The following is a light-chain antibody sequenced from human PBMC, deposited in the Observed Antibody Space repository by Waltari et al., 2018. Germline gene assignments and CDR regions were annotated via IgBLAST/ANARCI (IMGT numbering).Light chain of an antibody. V-gene: IGKV3D-15*01. CDR1: QSVSGN. J-gene: IGKJ5*01. CDR3: QQYYDWRRVT. CDR2: GAS. Sequence: CSASQSVSGNLAWYQQKPGQAPRLLIYGASTRATGIPARFSGSASGTEFTLTISSLQSEDSAVYYCQQYYDWRRVTFGQGTRLEIK.